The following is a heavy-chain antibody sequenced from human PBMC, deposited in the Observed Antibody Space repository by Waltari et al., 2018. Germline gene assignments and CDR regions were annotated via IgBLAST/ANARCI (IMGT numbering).Heavy chain of an antibody. CDR2: IYYSGST. J-gene: IGHJ4*02. CDR3: ARGQFYFDY. Sequence: QVQLQESGPGLVKPSETLSLTCTVSGGSIRSYHWSWIRQPPGKGLEWMGYIYYSGSTNYNPSLKSRVTISVDTSKNQFSLKLSSVTAADTAVYYCARGQFYFDYWGQGTLVTVSS. V-gene: IGHV4-59*01. CDR1: GGSIRSYH.